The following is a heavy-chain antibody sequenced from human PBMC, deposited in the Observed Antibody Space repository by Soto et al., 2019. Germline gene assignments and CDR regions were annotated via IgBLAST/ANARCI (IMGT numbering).Heavy chain of an antibody. Sequence: PGESLKISCTASGYTFTSYWLTWVRHVPGKGLEWMGRIDPSNSYAKYSPSLQGHVTFSVDKSVNTAYLQWTSLRASDSATYFCVVQQGSESRFDPWGQGTLVTVSS. CDR1: GYTFTSYW. J-gene: IGHJ5*02. D-gene: IGHD6-13*01. CDR2: IDPSNSYA. CDR3: VVQQGSESRFDP. V-gene: IGHV5-10-1*01.